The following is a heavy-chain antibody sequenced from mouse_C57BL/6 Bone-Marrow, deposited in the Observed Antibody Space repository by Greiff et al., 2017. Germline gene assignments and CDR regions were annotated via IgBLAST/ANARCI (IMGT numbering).Heavy chain of an antibody. D-gene: IGHD3-3*01. J-gene: IGHJ1*03. V-gene: IGHV5-9-1*02. Sequence: DVHLVESGEGLVKPGGSLKLSCAASGFTFSSYAMSWVRQTPEKRLEWVAYISSGGDYTSYTDTVKGRFTISRDNARNTQYLQMSRLKSEDKDMYKCKRDRGCGGYLDVWGRGTTVTVSS. CDR3: KRDRGCGGYLDV. CDR2: ISSGGDYT. CDR1: GFTFSSYA.